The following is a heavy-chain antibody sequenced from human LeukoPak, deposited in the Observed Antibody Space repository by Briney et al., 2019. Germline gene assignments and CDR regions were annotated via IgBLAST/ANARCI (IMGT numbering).Heavy chain of an antibody. V-gene: IGHV3-21*01. J-gene: IGHJ3*02. D-gene: IGHD3-22*01. CDR1: GFTFSSYS. CDR3: VRDGYYDSSGYYSCAFDI. Sequence: GGSLRLSCAASGFTFSSYSMNWVRQAPGKGLEWVSSISSSSSYIYYADSVKGRFTISRDNAKNSLYLQMNSLRGEDTAVYYCVRDGYYDSSGYYSCAFDIWGQGTMVTVSS. CDR2: ISSSSSYI.